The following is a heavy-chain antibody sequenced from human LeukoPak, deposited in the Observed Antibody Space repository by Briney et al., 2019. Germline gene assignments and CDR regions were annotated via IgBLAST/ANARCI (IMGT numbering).Heavy chain of an antibody. CDR3: ARGDHNLWYYYYMDV. J-gene: IGHJ6*03. D-gene: IGHD3-10*01. V-gene: IGHV4-31*03. Sequence: KTSETLSLTCTVSGGSISSGGYYWSWIRQQPGKGLEWIEYIYYSGSTYYNPSLKSRVTISVDTSKNQFSLKLSSVTAADTAVYYCARGDHNLWYYYYMDVWGKGTTVTVSS. CDR2: IYYSGST. CDR1: GGSISSGGYY.